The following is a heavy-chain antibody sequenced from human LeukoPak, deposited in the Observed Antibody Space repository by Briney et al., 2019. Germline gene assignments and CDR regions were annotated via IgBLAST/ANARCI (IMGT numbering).Heavy chain of an antibody. CDR3: AKRHDYGDYYFDY. Sequence: PGGSLRLSCAASGFTFSSYAMSWVRQAPGKGLECVSAISGSGGSTYYADSVKGRFTISRDNSKNTLYLQMNSLRAEDTAVYYCAKRHDYGDYYFDYWGQGTLVTVAS. D-gene: IGHD4-17*01. CDR2: ISGSGGST. CDR1: GFTFSSYA. V-gene: IGHV3-23*01. J-gene: IGHJ4*02.